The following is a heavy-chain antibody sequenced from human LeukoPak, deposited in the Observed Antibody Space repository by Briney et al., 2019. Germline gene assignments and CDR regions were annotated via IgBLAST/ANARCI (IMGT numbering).Heavy chain of an antibody. CDR2: MSSSGST. Sequence: SETLSLTCIVSGGSISSSDYYWGWIRLPPGKGLEWIGSMSSSGSTYYNPSLRSRVTMSVDTSSNQFSLKLNSVTAADTAVYYCARRRRNYAVDSWGQGTLVTVSS. J-gene: IGHJ5*01. CDR3: ARRRRNYAVDS. V-gene: IGHV4-39*01. D-gene: IGHD2-2*01. CDR1: GGSISSSDYY.